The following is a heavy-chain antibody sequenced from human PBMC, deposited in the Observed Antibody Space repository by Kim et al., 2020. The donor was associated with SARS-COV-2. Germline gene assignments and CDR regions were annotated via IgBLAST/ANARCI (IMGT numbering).Heavy chain of an antibody. J-gene: IGHJ5*02. CDR3: ARWSYTSSSPWFDP. Sequence: GESLKISCKGSGYSFTIYGISWVRQMPGKGLEWMGKIDPSDSHTKYSPSFQGHVTISADKSINTVFLQWNILKASDTAIYYCARWSYTSSSPWFDPWGQG. V-gene: IGHV5-10-1*01. CDR1: GYSFTIYG. D-gene: IGHD6-6*01. CDR2: IDPSDSHT.